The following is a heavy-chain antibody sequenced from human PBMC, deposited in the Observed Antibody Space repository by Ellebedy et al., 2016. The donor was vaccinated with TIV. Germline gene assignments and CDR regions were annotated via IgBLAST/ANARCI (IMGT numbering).Heavy chain of an antibody. Sequence: SWIRQPPGKALEWLALIDWDDDKYYSTSLKTRLTISKDTSKNQVVLTMTNMDPVDTATYYCARSLTGRNWFDLWGQGTLVTVSS. J-gene: IGHJ5*02. V-gene: IGHV2-70*01. CDR2: IDWDDDK. D-gene: IGHD3-9*01. CDR3: ARSLTGRNWFDL.